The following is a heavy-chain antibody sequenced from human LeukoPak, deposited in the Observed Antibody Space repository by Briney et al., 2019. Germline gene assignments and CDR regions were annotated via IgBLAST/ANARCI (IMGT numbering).Heavy chain of an antibody. CDR2: ISSTGNTI. CDR1: GFTFSDYY. V-gene: IGHV3-11*04. CDR3: ARVGQLWAIDY. Sequence: PGGSLRLSCAASGFTFSDYYMSWIRQAPGKGLEWVSYISSTGNTIYYSDSAKGRFTISRDNAKNSLYLQMRSLRAEDTAVYYCARVGQLWAIDYWGQGTLVTVSS. D-gene: IGHD5-18*01. J-gene: IGHJ4*02.